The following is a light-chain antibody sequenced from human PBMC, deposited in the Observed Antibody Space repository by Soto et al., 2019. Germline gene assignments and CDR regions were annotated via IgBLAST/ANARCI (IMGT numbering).Light chain of an antibody. V-gene: IGKV3-20*01. Sequence: EIVLTQSPGTLSLSPRERATLSCRATQSVTTNYLAWYQQKPGQAPRLLIYGASIRATGIPDRFSGSGSGTDFTLTISRLEPEDFAVYYCQHYGSSPPNTFGQGTKLEIK. CDR1: QSVTTNY. CDR3: QHYGSSPPNT. J-gene: IGKJ2*01. CDR2: GAS.